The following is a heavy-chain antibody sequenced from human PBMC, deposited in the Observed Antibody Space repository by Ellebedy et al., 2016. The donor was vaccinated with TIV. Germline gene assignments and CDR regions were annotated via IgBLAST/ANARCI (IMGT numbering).Heavy chain of an antibody. CDR3: ARDGGRLDY. J-gene: IGHJ4*02. D-gene: IGHD3-3*01. V-gene: IGHV4-34*01. Sequence: SETLSLTXAVYGGSFSGYYWSWIRQPPGKGLEWIGEINHSGSTNYNPSLKSRVTISVDTSKNQFSLKLSSVTAADTAVYYCARDGGRLDYWGQGTLVTVSS. CDR2: INHSGST. CDR1: GGSFSGYY.